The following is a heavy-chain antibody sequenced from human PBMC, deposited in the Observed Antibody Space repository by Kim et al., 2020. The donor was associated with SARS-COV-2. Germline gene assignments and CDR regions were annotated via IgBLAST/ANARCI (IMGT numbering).Heavy chain of an antibody. Sequence: GGSLRLSCVASGLTFSTYCMDWVRQAPGKGLVWVASIMSIGSYIDYADSVKGRFTISRDNANKTLYLQITSLRVEDTAVYYCAMDHPGSSSRVLLW. J-gene: IGHJ2*01. D-gene: IGHD6-19*01. V-gene: IGHV3-21*01. CDR1: GLTFSTYC. CDR2: IMSIGSYI. CDR3: AMDHPGSSSRVLL.